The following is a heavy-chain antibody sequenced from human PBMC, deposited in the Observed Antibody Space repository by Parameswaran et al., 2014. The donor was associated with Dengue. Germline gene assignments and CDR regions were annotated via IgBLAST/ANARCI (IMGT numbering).Heavy chain of an antibody. CDR2: IYYSGSIYNSGST. CDR3: ARHDHASRSVVRAFDI. J-gene: IGHJ3*02. V-gene: IGHV4-39*01. Sequence: WIRQPPGKGLEWIGSIYYSGSIYNSGSTYYNPSLKSRVTISVDTSKNQFSLKLSSVTAADTAMYYCARHDHASRSVVRAFDIWAKGQWSPSPQ.